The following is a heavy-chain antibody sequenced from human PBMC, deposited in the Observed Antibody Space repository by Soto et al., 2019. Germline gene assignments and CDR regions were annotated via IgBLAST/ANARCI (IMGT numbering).Heavy chain of an antibody. D-gene: IGHD3-22*01. CDR2: ISAYNGNT. Sequence: ASVKVSCKASGYTFTSYGISWVRQAPGQGLEWMGWISAYNGNTNYAQKLQGRVTMTTDTSTSTAYMELRSLRSDDTAVYYCARDAYYYDSSGYYCFDYWRQATLVTVSS. CDR1: GYTFTSYG. V-gene: IGHV1-18*01. CDR3: ARDAYYYDSSGYYCFDY. J-gene: IGHJ4*02.